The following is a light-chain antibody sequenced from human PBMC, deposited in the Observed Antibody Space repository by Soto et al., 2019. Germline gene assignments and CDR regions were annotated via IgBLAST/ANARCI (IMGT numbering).Light chain of an antibody. CDR2: DAS. V-gene: IGKV3-11*01. CDR1: QSVSSY. CDR3: QQRSNWPLT. J-gene: IGKJ4*01. Sequence: EIALTQSPATLSLSPGERATLSCRASQSVSSYLAWYQQKPGQAPRLLVYDASTRATGIPARFSGSGSETDFTLSISSLEPEDFAVYFCQQRSNWPLTFGGGTKVEIK.